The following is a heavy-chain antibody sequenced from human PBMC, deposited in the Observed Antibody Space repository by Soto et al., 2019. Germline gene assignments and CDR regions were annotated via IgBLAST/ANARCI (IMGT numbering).Heavy chain of an antibody. CDR1: GFTFSSYW. D-gene: IGHD2-2*01. V-gene: IGHV3-74*01. CDR2: INSDGSST. CDR3: AGEDIVVVPAAPFDP. J-gene: IGHJ5*02. Sequence: GGSLRLSCAASGFTFSSYWMHWVRQAPGKGLVWVSRINSDGSSTSYADSVKGRFTISRDNAKNTLYLQMNSLRAEDTAVYYCAGEDIVVVPAAPFDPWGQGTLVTVSS.